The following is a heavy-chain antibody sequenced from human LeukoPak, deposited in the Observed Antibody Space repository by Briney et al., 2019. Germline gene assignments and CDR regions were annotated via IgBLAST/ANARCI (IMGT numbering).Heavy chain of an antibody. CDR3: ARRHSDSLTGFDF. J-gene: IGHJ4*02. V-gene: IGHV5-51*01. CDR1: GYKFNNFY. CDR2: IYPGDSDI. D-gene: IGHD3-9*01. Sequence: GESLKISCQASGYKFNNFYIARVRQMPGKGLEWVAIIYPGDSDIRYSPSIQGHVTISADKSTSTTFLQWTSLKASDTAMYYCARRHSDSLTGFDFWGQGTLVTVTS.